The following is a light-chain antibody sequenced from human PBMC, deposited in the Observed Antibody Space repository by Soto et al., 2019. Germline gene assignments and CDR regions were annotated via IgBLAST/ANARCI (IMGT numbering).Light chain of an antibody. CDR1: SSDVGGYNY. CDR2: AVS. J-gene: IGLJ1*01. V-gene: IGLV2-14*01. Sequence: QSALTQPASVSGSPGQSITISCTGTSSDVGGYNYVSWYQQHPGKAPKLMIYAVSNRPSGVSTRFSGSKSGNTASLTISGLQAEDEADYHCSSYTTISTLLYVFGTGTKVTVL. CDR3: SSYTTISTLLYV.